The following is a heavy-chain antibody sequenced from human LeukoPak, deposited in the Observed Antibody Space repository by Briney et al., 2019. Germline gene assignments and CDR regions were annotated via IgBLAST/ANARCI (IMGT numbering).Heavy chain of an antibody. Sequence: PSETLSLTCTVSGGSISSYYWSWIRQPPGKGLEWIGYIYYSGSTNYNPSLKSRVTISVDTSKNQFSLKLSSVTAADTAVYYCARDSAKIDNWFDPWGQGTLVTVSS. V-gene: IGHV4-59*01. CDR2: IYYSGST. D-gene: IGHD3-22*01. J-gene: IGHJ5*02. CDR3: ARDSAKIDNWFDP. CDR1: GGSISSYY.